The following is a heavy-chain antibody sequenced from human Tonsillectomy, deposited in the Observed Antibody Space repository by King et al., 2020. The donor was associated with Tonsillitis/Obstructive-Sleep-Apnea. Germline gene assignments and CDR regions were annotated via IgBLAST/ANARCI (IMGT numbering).Heavy chain of an antibody. J-gene: IGHJ4*02. CDR2: ISYDGSNK. CDR3: AKGYYYDSSGLDY. D-gene: IGHD3-22*01. Sequence: VQLVESGGGVVQPGRSLRLPCAASGFTFSSYGMHWVRQAPGKGLEWVAVISYDGSNKYYADSVKGRFTISRDNSKNTLYLQMNSLRAEDTAVYYCAKGYYYDSSGLDYWGQGTLVTVSS. V-gene: IGHV3-30*18. CDR1: GFTFSSYG.